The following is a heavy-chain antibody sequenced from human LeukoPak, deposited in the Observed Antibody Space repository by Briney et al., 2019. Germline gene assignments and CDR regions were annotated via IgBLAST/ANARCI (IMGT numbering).Heavy chain of an antibody. Sequence: PGGSLRLSCAASGFTVSSNYMSWVRQAPGKGLEWVSVIYSGGSTYYADSVKGRFTISRDNSKNTLYLQMNSLRAEDTAVYYCARYSGNDSSGYYRYYFDHWGQGTLVTVSS. J-gene: IGHJ4*02. CDR1: GFTVSSNY. CDR3: ARYSGNDSSGYYRYYFDH. D-gene: IGHD3-22*01. V-gene: IGHV3-53*01. CDR2: IYSGGST.